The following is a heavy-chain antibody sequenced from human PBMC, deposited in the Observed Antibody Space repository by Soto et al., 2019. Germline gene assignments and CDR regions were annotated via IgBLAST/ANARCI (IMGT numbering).Heavy chain of an antibody. CDR3: ARDLSVDGSGSYYNYYYYGMDV. Sequence: ASVKVSCKASGYTFTSYGISWVRQAPGQGLEWMGWISAYNGNTNYAQKLQGRVTMTTDTSTSTAYMELRSLRSDDTAVYYCARDLSVDGSGSYYNYYYYGMDVWGQGTTVTVSS. CDR1: GYTFTSYG. D-gene: IGHD3-10*01. V-gene: IGHV1-18*01. J-gene: IGHJ6*02. CDR2: ISAYNGNT.